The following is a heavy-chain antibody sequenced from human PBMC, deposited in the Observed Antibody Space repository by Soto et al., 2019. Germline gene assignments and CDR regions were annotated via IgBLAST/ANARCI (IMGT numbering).Heavy chain of an antibody. CDR1: GFTFSTYA. J-gene: IGHJ6*03. D-gene: IGHD3-3*01. CDR3: AKGDGVVNYYLDV. V-gene: IGHV3-30*18. Sequence: QVHLVESGGGVVQPGRSLRLSCAASGFTFSTYAMHWVRQAPGKGLEWVAVTSYDGSDKYYADSVWGRFTISRDNSKSTLYLQMSSLRSEDTAVYYCAKGDGVVNYYLDVWGKGTTVTVSS. CDR2: TSYDGSDK.